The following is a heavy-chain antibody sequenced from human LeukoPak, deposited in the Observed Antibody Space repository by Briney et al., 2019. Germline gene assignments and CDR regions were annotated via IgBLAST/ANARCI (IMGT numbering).Heavy chain of an antibody. CDR3: VRGHDYGGNDAFDI. CDR1: GFTFSDYY. V-gene: IGHV3-11*01. J-gene: IGHJ3*02. D-gene: IGHD4-23*01. CDR2: ISSSGSTI. Sequence: PGGSLRLSCAASGFTFSDYYMSWIRQAPGKGLEWVSYISSSGSTIYYADSVKGRFTISRDNAKNSLYLQMNSLRAEDTAVYYCVRGHDYGGNDAFDIWGQGTMVTVSS.